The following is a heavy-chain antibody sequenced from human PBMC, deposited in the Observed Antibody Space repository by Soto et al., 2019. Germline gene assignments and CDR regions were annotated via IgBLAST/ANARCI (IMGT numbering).Heavy chain of an antibody. CDR1: GGSISSSSYY. D-gene: IGHD3-10*01. CDR3: ARTSDTMVRGVTIYNWSFDI. Sequence: SETLSLTCTVSGGSISSSSYYWGWIRQPPGKGLEWIGSIYYSGSTYYNPSLKSRVTISVDTSKNQFSLKLSSVTAADTAVYYCARTSDTMVRGVTIYNWSFDIWGQGTMVTVSS. CDR2: IYYSGST. V-gene: IGHV4-39*01. J-gene: IGHJ3*02.